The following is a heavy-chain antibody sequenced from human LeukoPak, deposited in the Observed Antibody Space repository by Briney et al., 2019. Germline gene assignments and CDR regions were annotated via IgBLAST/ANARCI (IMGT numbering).Heavy chain of an antibody. CDR3: ARMQRIAVAGTFMISAFDI. V-gene: IGHV4-34*01. CDR2: INHSGST. Sequence: SETLSLTCAVYGGSFSGYYWSWIRQPPGKGLEWIGEINHSGSTNYNPSLKSRVTISVDKSKNQFSLKLSSVTAADTAVYYCARMQRIAVAGTFMISAFDIWGQGTMVTVPS. CDR1: GGSFSGYY. J-gene: IGHJ3*02. D-gene: IGHD6-19*01.